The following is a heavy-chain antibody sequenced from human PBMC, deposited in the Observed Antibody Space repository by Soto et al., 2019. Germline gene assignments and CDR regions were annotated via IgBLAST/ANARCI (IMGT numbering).Heavy chain of an antibody. J-gene: IGHJ2*01. CDR2: ISSSSSYI. CDR3: ARAERGDCSGGSCYPALVYWYFDL. D-gene: IGHD2-15*01. Sequence: GGSLRLSCAASGFTFSSYSMNWVRQAPGKGLEWVSSISSSSSYIYYADSVKGRFTISRDNAKNSLYLQMNSLRAEDTAVYYCARAERGDCSGGSCYPALVYWYFDLWGRGTLVTVSS. CDR1: GFTFSSYS. V-gene: IGHV3-21*01.